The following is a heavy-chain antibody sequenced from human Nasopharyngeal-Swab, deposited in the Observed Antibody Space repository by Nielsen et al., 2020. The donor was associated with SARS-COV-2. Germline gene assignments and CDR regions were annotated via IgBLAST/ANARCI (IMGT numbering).Heavy chain of an antibody. CDR1: GGTFSSCA. Sequence: SVKVSCKASGGTFSSCAISWVRQAPGQGLEWMGGIIPIFGTANYAQKFQGRVTITADESTSTAYMELSSLRSEDTAVYYCARRPYSSSSGDYYYGMDVWGQGTTVTVSS. D-gene: IGHD6-6*01. CDR2: IIPIFGTA. CDR3: ARRPYSSSSGDYYYGMDV. V-gene: IGHV1-69*13. J-gene: IGHJ6*02.